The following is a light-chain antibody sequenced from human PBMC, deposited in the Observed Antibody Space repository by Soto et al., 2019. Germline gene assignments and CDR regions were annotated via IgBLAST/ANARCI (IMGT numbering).Light chain of an antibody. CDR1: QSVSSSY. CDR2: GAS. CDR3: QQYGSSSWT. Sequence: VMTQSPLSLPVTLGQPSTLSCRSSQSVSSSYLAWYQQRPGQAPRLLIYGASSRATGIPDRFSGSGSGTDFTLTISRLEAEDFAVYYCQQYGSSSWTFGQGTKVDI. J-gene: IGKJ1*01. V-gene: IGKV3-20*01.